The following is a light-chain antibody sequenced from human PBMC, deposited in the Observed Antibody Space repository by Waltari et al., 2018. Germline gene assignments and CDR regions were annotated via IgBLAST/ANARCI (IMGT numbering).Light chain of an antibody. Sequence: DIVLTQSPDSLAVSLGERATINCKSSQKVFYNSNDKNYLVWYQQKSGQPPKLLIYWASTRESWVPDRFSGSGSGTEFTLTISNLQAEDVAVYYCQQSFTTPPTFGQGTKLEIK. J-gene: IGKJ2*01. CDR2: WAS. V-gene: IGKV4-1*01. CDR3: QQSFTTPPT. CDR1: QKVFYNSNDKNY.